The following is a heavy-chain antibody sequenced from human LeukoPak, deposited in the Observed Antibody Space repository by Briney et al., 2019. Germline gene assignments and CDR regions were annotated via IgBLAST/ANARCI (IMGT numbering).Heavy chain of an antibody. CDR3: AKEASMDRRSGWYVGVDY. CDR1: GFTFDDYA. V-gene: IGHV3-43*02. D-gene: IGHD6-19*01. CDR2: ISGDGGST. J-gene: IGHJ4*02. Sequence: GGSLRLSCAASGFTFDDYAMHWVRDAPGKGLEWVSLISGDGGSTYYADSVKGRFTISRDNSKNSLYLQMNSLRTEDTALYYCAKEASMDRRSGWYVGVDYWGQGTLVTVSS.